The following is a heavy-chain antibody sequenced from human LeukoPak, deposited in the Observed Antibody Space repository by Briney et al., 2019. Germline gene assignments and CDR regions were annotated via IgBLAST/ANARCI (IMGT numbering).Heavy chain of an antibody. CDR3: AKGKQVGAKAYYYYGMDV. Sequence: QAGGSLRLSCAASGFTFSNYAMSWVRQAPGKGLEWVSAISGSGGSTYYADSVKGRFTISRDNSKNTLYLQMNSLRAEDTAVYYCAKGKQVGAKAYYYYGMDVWGQGTTVTVSS. V-gene: IGHV3-23*01. D-gene: IGHD1-26*01. CDR1: GFTFSNYA. J-gene: IGHJ6*02. CDR2: ISGSGGST.